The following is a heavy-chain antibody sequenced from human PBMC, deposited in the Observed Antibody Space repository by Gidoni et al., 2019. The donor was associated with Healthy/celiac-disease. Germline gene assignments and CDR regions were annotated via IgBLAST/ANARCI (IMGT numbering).Heavy chain of an antibody. CDR3: ARDRLQGNLPLDY. CDR1: GFTFSSYG. D-gene: IGHD1-7*01. J-gene: IGHJ4*02. Sequence: QVQLVESGGGVFQPGRSLRLSCAASGFTFSSYGMHWVRQAPGKGLEWVAVIWYDGSNKYYADSVKGRFTISRDNSKNMLYLQMNSLRAEDTAVYYCARDRLQGNLPLDYWGQGTLVTVSS. V-gene: IGHV3-33*01. CDR2: IWYDGSNK.